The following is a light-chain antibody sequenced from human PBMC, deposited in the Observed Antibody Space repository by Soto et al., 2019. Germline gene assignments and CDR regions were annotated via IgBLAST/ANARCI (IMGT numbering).Light chain of an antibody. CDR1: QSISSW. V-gene: IGKV1-5*03. Sequence: DIQMTQSPSTLSASVGDRVTITCRASQSISSWLAWYQQKPGKAPKLPIYKASTLESGVPSNFSGSGSGTEFTLPISSLQPEDFATYYGQQYNAYPWTFGQGTKVDIK. J-gene: IGKJ1*01. CDR2: KAS. CDR3: QQYNAYPWT.